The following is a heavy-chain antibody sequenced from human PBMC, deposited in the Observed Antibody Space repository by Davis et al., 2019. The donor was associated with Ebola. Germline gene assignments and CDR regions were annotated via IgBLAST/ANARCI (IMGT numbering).Heavy chain of an antibody. J-gene: IGHJ6*02. CDR2: ISFDGILK. CDR3: ARDLSGIAGMDV. CDR1: GFTFSSYG. Sequence: PGGSLRLSCAASGFTFSSYGMQWVRQAPAKGLQWVAVISFDGILKYYDDSVRGRFTISRDNSKNTLYLQMNSLRAEDTAVYYCARDLSGIAGMDVWGQGTTVTVSS. D-gene: IGHD1-26*01. V-gene: IGHV3-30*03.